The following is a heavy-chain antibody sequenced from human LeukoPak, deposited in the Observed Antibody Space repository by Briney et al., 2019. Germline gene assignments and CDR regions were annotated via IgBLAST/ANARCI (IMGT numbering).Heavy chain of an antibody. Sequence: GASVKVSCKASGYTFISYYIHWVRQAPGQGLEWMGIINPSGGSTSYAQKFQGRVTMTRDTSTSTVYMELSSLRSEDTAVYYCARVPRTGYYDYWGQGTLVTVSS. CDR3: ARVPRTGYYDY. V-gene: IGHV1-46*01. CDR2: INPSGGST. CDR1: GYTFISYY. D-gene: IGHD3/OR15-3a*01. J-gene: IGHJ4*02.